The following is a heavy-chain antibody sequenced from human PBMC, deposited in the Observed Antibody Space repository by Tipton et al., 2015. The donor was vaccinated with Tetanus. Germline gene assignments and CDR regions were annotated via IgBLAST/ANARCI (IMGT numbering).Heavy chain of an antibody. CDR3: ASHRGFGPRSYYYGMDV. J-gene: IGHJ6*02. V-gene: IGHV1-69*06. D-gene: IGHD6-25*01. CDR1: GVTVSSYA. CDR2: IVPIFATA. Sequence: QMQLVQSGAEVKKPGSSVRVSCKASGVTVSSYAISWVRQAPGQGLEWMGGIVPIFATANTAENFQDRVTITADKSTSTAYMELRSLRPGDTAIYYCASHRGFGPRSYYYGMDVWGQGTTVAVSS.